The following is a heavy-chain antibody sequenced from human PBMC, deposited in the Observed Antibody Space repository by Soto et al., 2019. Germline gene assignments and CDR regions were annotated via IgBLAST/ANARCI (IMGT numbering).Heavy chain of an antibody. V-gene: IGHV4-34*01. Sequence: SETLSLTCAVYGGSFSGYYWSWIRQPPGKGLEWIGEINHSGSTNYNPSLKSRVTMSVDTSKNQFSLKLTSLTAADTAVYFCAGDQGHYYYGMAVWGQGTTVTVSS. CDR2: INHSGST. CDR1: GGSFSGYY. J-gene: IGHJ6*02. D-gene: IGHD2-2*01. CDR3: AGDQGHYYYGMAV.